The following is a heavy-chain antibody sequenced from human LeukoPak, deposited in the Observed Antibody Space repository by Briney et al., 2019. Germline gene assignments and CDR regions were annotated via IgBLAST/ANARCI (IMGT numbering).Heavy chain of an antibody. CDR2: IYRGGST. Sequence: GGSLRLSCAASGFTVSTNYMNWVRQAPGKGLEWVSVIYRGGSTYYADSVKGRFTISRDNAKNSLYLQMNSLRAEDTALYYCAKSEAVAGAHLDYWGQGTLVTVSS. CDR3: AKSEAVAGAHLDY. J-gene: IGHJ4*02. V-gene: IGHV3-53*05. CDR1: GFTVSTNY. D-gene: IGHD6-19*01.